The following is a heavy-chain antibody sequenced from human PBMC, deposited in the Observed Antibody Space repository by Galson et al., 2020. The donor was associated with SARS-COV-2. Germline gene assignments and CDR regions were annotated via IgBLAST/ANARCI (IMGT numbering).Heavy chain of an antibody. J-gene: IGHJ6*04. CDR3: AIRFGGLGYMDV. CDR2: IQTRSDGETT. D-gene: IGHD3-10*01. V-gene: IGHV3-15*01. CDR1: GFTFSTAW. Sequence: GESLKLSCAVSGFTFSTAWMIWVRQAPGKGLEWVGRIQTRSDGETTDYGAPVKGRFIISRDDSKDTLYLHMNSLRTEDTAVYYCAIRFGGLGYMDVWGKGTTVTVSS.